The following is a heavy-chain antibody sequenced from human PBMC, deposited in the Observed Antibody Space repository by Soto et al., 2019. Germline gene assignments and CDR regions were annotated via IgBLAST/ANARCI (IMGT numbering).Heavy chain of an antibody. D-gene: IGHD2-15*01. CDR3: ARAVPPYCSGGSCYSRYYYGMDV. Sequence: GASVEVSCKASGYTFTSYYMHWVRQAPGQGLEWMGIINPSGGSTSYAQKFQGRVTMTRDTSTSTVYMELSSLRSEDTAVYYCARAVPPYCSGGSCYSRYYYGMDVWGQGTTVAVSS. J-gene: IGHJ6*02. CDR1: GYTFTSYY. CDR2: INPSGGST. V-gene: IGHV1-46*01.